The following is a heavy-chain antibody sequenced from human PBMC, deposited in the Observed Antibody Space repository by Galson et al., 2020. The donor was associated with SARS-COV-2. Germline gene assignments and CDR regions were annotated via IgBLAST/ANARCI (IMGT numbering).Heavy chain of an antibody. CDR2: LDWDVDK. CDR1: GFSLSTSGMR. CDR3: ARVYSSGWDYFDY. D-gene: IGHD6-19*01. V-gene: IGHV2-70*04. J-gene: IGHJ4*02. Sequence: SGPTLVKPTQTLTLTYTFSGFSLSTSGMRVSWIRQPPGKALERLARLDWDVDKFYSTSLKTRLTISKDTSKNQVVLTMTNMDPVDTATYYCARVYSSGWDYFDYWGQGTLVTVSS.